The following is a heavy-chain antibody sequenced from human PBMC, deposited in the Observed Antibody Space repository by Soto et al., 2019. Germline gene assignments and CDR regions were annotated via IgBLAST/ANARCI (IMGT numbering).Heavy chain of an antibody. J-gene: IGHJ4*01. CDR3: ARLGGYYQAFDS. D-gene: IGHD3-22*01. Sequence: PSETLSLTCTVSGGSINSGDYYWSWIRQPPGKGLEWIGYIYYSGTTYYNPSLKSRVTISVDTSKNQFSLKLSSVTAADTAVYYCARLGGYYQAFDSWGHGALVTVSS. CDR2: IYYSGTT. V-gene: IGHV4-30-4*01. CDR1: GGSINSGDYY.